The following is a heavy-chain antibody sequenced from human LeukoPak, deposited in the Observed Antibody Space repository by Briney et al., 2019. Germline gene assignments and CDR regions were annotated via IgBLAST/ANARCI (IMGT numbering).Heavy chain of an antibody. CDR1: GYTFSNFG. Sequence: ASVKVSCKTSGYTFSNFGINWVRQAPGQGLEWMGWISGNNDNPNYGQKFQGRFTVTTDSSTSTAYMELRNLRFDDTAVYYCARDGISTDDYWGQGTLVTVSS. D-gene: IGHD2-2*01. J-gene: IGHJ4*02. V-gene: IGHV1-18*01. CDR3: ARDGISTDDY. CDR2: ISGNNDNP.